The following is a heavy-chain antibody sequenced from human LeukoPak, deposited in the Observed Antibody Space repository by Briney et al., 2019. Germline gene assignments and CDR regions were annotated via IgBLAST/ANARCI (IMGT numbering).Heavy chain of an antibody. Sequence: GGSLRLSCAASGFTIDDYAMHWVRQAPGKGLEWVSLISGDGGSTYYADSVKGRFTISRDNSKNSLYLQMNSLRTEDTALYYCSKDIKSVRYFDWFYYYYGMDVWGQGTTVTVSS. CDR1: GFTIDDYA. CDR2: ISGDGGST. CDR3: SKDIKSVRYFDWFYYYYGMDV. J-gene: IGHJ6*02. D-gene: IGHD3-9*01. V-gene: IGHV3-43*02.